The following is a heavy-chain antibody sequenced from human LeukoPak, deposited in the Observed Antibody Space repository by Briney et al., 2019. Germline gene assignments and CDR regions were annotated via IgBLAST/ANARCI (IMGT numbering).Heavy chain of an antibody. Sequence: ASETLSLTCTVSGFSVSSGSYYWSWIRQPPGKGLEWIGYIYYSGITNYNPSLKSRVTISVDTSKNQFSLKLSSVTAADTAVYYCARDRGAASDAFDIWGQGTMVTVSS. V-gene: IGHV4-61*01. J-gene: IGHJ3*02. CDR3: ARDRGAASDAFDI. CDR2: IYYSGIT. D-gene: IGHD1-26*01. CDR1: GFSVSSGSYY.